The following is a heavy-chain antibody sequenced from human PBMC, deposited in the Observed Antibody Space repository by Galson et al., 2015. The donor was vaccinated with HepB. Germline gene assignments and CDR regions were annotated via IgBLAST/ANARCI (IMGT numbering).Heavy chain of an antibody. D-gene: IGHD2/OR15-2a*01. CDR2: IYSGGST. CDR3: ARGWVLPFDY. V-gene: IGHV3-66*01. CDR1: GFTVSSNY. Sequence: SLRLSCAASGFTVSSNYMSWVRQAPGKRLEWVSVIYSGGSTYYADSVKGRFTTSRDNSKNTLYLQVNSLRAEDTAVYYCARGWVLPFDYWGQGTLVTVSS. J-gene: IGHJ4*02.